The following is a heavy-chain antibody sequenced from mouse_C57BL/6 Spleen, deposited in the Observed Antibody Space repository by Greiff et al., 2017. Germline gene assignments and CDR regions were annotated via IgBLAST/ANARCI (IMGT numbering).Heavy chain of an antibody. CDR1: GFTFSDAW. D-gene: IGHD4-1*01. CDR2: IRNKANNHAT. CDR3: TRLGRGGYFDY. J-gene: IGHJ2*01. Sequence: EVQRVESGGGLVQPGGSMKLSCAASGFTFSDAWMDWVRQSPEKGLEWVAEIRNKANNHATYYAESVKGRFTISRDDSKSIVYLQMNSLRAEDTGIYYCTRLGRGGYFDYWGQGTTLTVSS. V-gene: IGHV6-6*01.